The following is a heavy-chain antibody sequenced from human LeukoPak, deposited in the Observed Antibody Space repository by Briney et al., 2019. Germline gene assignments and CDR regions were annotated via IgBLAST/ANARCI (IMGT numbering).Heavy chain of an antibody. V-gene: IGHV3-30*02. Sequence: GGSLRLSCAASGFTFSSYGMHWVRQAPGKGLEWVAFIRYDGSNKYYADSVKGRFTISRDNAKNSLYLQMNSLRAEDTAVYYCARDREQTRFAFDIWGQGTMVTVSS. J-gene: IGHJ3*02. D-gene: IGHD1/OR15-1a*01. CDR3: ARDREQTRFAFDI. CDR1: GFTFSSYG. CDR2: IRYDGSNK.